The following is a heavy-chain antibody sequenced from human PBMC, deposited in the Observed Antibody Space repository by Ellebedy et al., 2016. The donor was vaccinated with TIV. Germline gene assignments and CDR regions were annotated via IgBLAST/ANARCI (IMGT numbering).Heavy chain of an antibody. CDR2: INPDSGGT. V-gene: IGHV1-2*02. D-gene: IGHD4/OR15-4a*01. Sequence: ASVKVSCKTSGYVFTAYYIHWVRQAPGQGLEWMGWINPDSGGTNLPQKFQGRVTMTRDTSVTTAYMELSRLQSDDTAVYYCARVLRATSGMDVWGQGTTVTVS. CDR1: GYVFTAYY. J-gene: IGHJ6*02. CDR3: ARVLRATSGMDV.